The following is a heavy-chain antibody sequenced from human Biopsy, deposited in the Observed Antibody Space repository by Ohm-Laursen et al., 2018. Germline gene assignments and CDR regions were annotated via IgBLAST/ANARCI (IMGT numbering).Heavy chain of an antibody. CDR1: GGSFTGHY. CDR3: ARGSNEYGGLYFPH. Sequence: GTLSLTCPVSGGSFTGHYRTWIRQPPGKGLEWIGHISHTGYTSYKSSLKSRVTISLDTSRKHFSLRLTSLAAADTAVYYCARGSNEYGGLYFPHWGQGTLVTVSS. D-gene: IGHD4-23*01. V-gene: IGHV4-59*11. J-gene: IGHJ1*01. CDR2: ISHTGYT.